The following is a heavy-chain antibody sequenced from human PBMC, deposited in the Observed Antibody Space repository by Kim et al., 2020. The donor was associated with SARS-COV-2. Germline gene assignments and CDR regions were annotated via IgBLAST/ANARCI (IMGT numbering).Heavy chain of an antibody. CDR2: INHSGST. J-gene: IGHJ5*02. CDR3: ARAFGYSYGVQLLNWFDP. Sequence: SETLSLTCAVYGGSFSGYYWSWIRQPPGKGLEWIGEINHSGSTNYNPSLKSRVTISVDTSKNQFSLKLSSVTAADTAVYYCARAFGYSYGVQLLNWFDPWGQGTLVTVSS. CDR1: GGSFSGYY. V-gene: IGHV4-34*01. D-gene: IGHD5-18*01.